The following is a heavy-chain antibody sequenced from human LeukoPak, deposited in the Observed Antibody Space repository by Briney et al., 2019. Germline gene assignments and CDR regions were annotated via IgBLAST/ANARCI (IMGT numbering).Heavy chain of an antibody. CDR3: ARVPQYYDSSGYSDY. D-gene: IGHD3-22*01. CDR2: ISAYNGNT. CDR1: GYTFTSYG. J-gene: IGHJ4*02. Sequence: ASVKVSCKASGYTFTSYGISGVRQAPGQGLEWMGWISAYNGNTNYAQKLQGRVTMTTDTSTSTAYMELRSLRSDDTAVYDCARVPQYYDSSGYSDYWGQGTLVTVSS. V-gene: IGHV1-18*01.